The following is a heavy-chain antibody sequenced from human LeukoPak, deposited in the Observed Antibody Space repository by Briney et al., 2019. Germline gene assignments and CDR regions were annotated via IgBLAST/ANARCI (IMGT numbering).Heavy chain of an antibody. CDR1: EFSLTTSGVG. CDR3: AYRRKWNFFAY. J-gene: IGHJ4*02. D-gene: IGHD1-26*01. Sequence: SGPTLVNPTQTLTLTCTFSEFSLTTSGVGVGWIRQPPGKALERLAVIYWDDDKRYSPSLKSRLTITKDISKNQVVLMITNVDPLDTATYFCAYRRKWNFFAYWGQGALVTVSS. CDR2: IYWDDDK. V-gene: IGHV2-5*02.